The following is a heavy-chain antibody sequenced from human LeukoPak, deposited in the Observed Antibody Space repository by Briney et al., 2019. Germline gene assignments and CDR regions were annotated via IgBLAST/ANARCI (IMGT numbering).Heavy chain of an antibody. CDR1: GGSISSYY. D-gene: IGHD6-19*01. CDR3: ARTSSGWKNNWFDP. CDR2: IYYSGST. V-gene: IGHV4-59*01. J-gene: IGHJ5*02. Sequence: SETLSLTCTDSGGSISSYYWSWIRQPPGKGLEWIGYIYYSGSTNYNPSLKSRVTISVDTSKNQFYLKLSSVTAADTAVYYCARTSSGWKNNWFDPWGQGTLVTVSS.